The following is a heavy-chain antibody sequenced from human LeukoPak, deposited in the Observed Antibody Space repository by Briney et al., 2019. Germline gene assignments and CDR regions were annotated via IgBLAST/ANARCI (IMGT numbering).Heavy chain of an antibody. J-gene: IGHJ5*01. Sequence: SETLSLTCAVYGGSFSGYYWSWIRQPPGKGLEWIGEINHSGSTNYNPSLKSRVTISVDTSKNQFSLKLSSVTAADTAVYYCARDFNSWGQGTLVTVSS. CDR2: INHSGST. CDR3: ARDFNS. CDR1: GGSFSGYY. V-gene: IGHV4-34*01.